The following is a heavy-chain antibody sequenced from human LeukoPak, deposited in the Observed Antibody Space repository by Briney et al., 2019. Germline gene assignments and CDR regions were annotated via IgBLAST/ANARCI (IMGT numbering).Heavy chain of an antibody. Sequence: GGSLRLSCAASGFTFDDYGMSWVRQAPGKGLEWVSGINWNGGSIGYADSVKGRFTISRDNSKNTLYLQMNSLRAEDTAVYYCAKDRTDYYYYYMDVWGKGTTVTVSS. CDR1: GFTFDDYG. V-gene: IGHV3-20*04. CDR2: INWNGGSI. CDR3: AKDRTDYYYYYMDV. J-gene: IGHJ6*03.